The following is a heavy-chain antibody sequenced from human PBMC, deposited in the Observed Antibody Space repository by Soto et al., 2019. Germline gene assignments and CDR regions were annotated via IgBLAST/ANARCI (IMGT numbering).Heavy chain of an antibody. CDR1: GYTFTSFD. J-gene: IGHJ4*02. Sequence: QVQLVQSGAEVKKPGASVKVSCKASGYTFTSFDINWVRQATGQGLEWMGWMNPNSGNTGYAQKFQGRVTMTRNTAISTGYMELSSLRSEDTAVYYCARGRKTYDILTGYSNPDYWCQGSLVTVSS. CDR3: ARGRKTYDILTGYSNPDY. CDR2: MNPNSGNT. D-gene: IGHD3-9*01. V-gene: IGHV1-8*01.